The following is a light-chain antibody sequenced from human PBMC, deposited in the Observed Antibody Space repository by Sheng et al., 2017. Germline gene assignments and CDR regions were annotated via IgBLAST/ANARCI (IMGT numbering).Light chain of an antibody. V-gene: IGKV1-39*01. Sequence: DIQMTQSPSSLSASVGDRVTITCRASQSIRSYLNWYQQKPGKAPKLLIFHSSSLQSGAPLRFSGSGSGTDFTLTISSLQREDFGTYYCQQSYNTPFTFGPGTKVDIK. CDR1: QSIRSY. J-gene: IGKJ3*01. CDR2: HSS. CDR3: QQSYNTPFT.